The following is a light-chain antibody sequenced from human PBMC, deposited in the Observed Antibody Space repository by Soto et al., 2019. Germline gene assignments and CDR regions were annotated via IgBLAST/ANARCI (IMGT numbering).Light chain of an antibody. CDR3: QQNGSSPPLT. CDR2: GAP. CDR1: QRVSSRY. Sequence: EIVLTQSPCTLYLSPGERATLSCRASQRVSSRYLAWYQQKPGQAPSLLIYGAPIRATAIPDRLSGSRSVTDFTLTISRLESEDCEVYYCQQNGSSPPLTFGGGTKVEIK. J-gene: IGKJ4*01. V-gene: IGKV3-20*01.